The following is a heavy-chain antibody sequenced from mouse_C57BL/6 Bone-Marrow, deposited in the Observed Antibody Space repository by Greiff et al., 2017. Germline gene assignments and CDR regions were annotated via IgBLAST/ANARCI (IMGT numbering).Heavy chain of an antibody. V-gene: IGHV1-82*01. Sequence: VQLQQSGPELVKPGASVKISCKASGYAFSSSWMNWVKQRPGKGLEWIGRIYPGDGDTNYNGKFKGKATLTADKSSSTAYMQLSSLTSEDSAVYCCARVDYYGSSPDVWGTGTTVTVSS. J-gene: IGHJ1*03. D-gene: IGHD1-1*01. CDR3: ARVDYYGSSPDV. CDR2: IYPGDGDT. CDR1: GYAFSSSW.